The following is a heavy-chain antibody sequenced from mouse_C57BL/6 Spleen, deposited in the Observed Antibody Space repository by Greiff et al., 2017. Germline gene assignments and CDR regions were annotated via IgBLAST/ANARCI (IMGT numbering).Heavy chain of an antibody. CDR1: GYTFTSYG. CDR2: IYPRSGNT. CDR3: AREGAYYSNYGDAMDY. V-gene: IGHV1-81*01. J-gene: IGHJ4*01. D-gene: IGHD2-5*01. Sequence: QVQLQQSGAELARPGASVKLSCKASGYTFTSYGISWVKQRTGQGLEWIGEIYPRSGNTYSNEKFKGKATLTADKSSSTAYMELRSLTSEDSAVYFCAREGAYYSNYGDAMDYWGQGTSVTVSS.